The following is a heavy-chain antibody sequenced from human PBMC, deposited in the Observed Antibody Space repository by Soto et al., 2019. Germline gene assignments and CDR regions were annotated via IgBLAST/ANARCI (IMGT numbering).Heavy chain of an antibody. Sequence: SDTLSLTCAVYGGSFSGYYWSWIRQPPGKGLEWIGEINHSGSTNYNPSLKSRVTISVDTSKNQFSLKLSSVTAADTAVYYCATMVRGVSSDYWGQGTLVTVSS. V-gene: IGHV4-34*01. CDR1: GGSFSGYY. CDR2: INHSGST. CDR3: ATMVRGVSSDY. D-gene: IGHD3-10*01. J-gene: IGHJ4*02.